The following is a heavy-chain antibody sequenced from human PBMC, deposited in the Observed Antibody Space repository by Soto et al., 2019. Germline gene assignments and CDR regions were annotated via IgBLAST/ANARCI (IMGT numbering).Heavy chain of an antibody. J-gene: IGHJ6*02. CDR1: GGSIISYY. Sequence: SVTLSVTCTVAGGSIISYYWSWIRQHPGKGLEWIGYIYYSGSTYYNPSLKSRVTISVDTSKNQFSLKLSSVTAADTAVYYCARGGRRSPGMDVWGQGTTVTVSS. CDR3: ARGGRRSPGMDV. CDR2: IYYSGST. V-gene: IGHV4-59*06. D-gene: IGHD3-16*01.